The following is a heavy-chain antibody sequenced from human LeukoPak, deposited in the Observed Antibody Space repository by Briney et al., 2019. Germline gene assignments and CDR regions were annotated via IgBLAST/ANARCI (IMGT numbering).Heavy chain of an antibody. Sequence: PGGTLRLSCAASGFTFSSYSMNWVRQAPGKGLEWVSYISSSSSTIYYADSVKGLFTISRDNAKNSLYLQMNSLRAEDTAVYYCARDLSRITFGGVIVIRFDYWGQGTLVTVSS. CDR1: GFTFSSYS. CDR2: ISSSSSTI. V-gene: IGHV3-48*01. J-gene: IGHJ4*02. D-gene: IGHD3-16*02. CDR3: ARDLSRITFGGVIVIRFDY.